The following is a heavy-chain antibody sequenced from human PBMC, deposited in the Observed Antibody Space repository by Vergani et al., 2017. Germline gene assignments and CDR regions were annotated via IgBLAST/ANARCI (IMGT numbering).Heavy chain of an antibody. Sequence: EVQLVESGGGLVQPGGSLRLSCAASGFTFSSYWMTWVRQAQGKGLEWVANRKGDGSDVDYVDSLKGRFTISRDNAKNSLYLQMNSLRAEDTAVYYCARHVEMATMGDWGQGTLVTVSS. J-gene: IGHJ4*02. CDR2: RKGDGSDV. D-gene: IGHD5-24*01. CDR1: GFTFSSYW. V-gene: IGHV3-7*03. CDR3: ARHVEMATMGD.